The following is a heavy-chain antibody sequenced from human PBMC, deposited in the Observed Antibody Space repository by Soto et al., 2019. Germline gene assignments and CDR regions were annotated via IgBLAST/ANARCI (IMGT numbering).Heavy chain of an antibody. CDR1: GFTFGSYA. Sequence: PGGSLRLSCTASGFTFGSYAMSWVRQAPGKGLEWVSAIGGRGVNTYYADSVKGRSTISRDNSKNTLYLQMNSLRVEDTAVYYCAKRGDDFWSGYYYYFDCWGPGTLVTVSS. CDR2: IGGRGVNT. D-gene: IGHD3-3*01. CDR3: AKRGDDFWSGYYYYFDC. J-gene: IGHJ4*02. V-gene: IGHV3-23*01.